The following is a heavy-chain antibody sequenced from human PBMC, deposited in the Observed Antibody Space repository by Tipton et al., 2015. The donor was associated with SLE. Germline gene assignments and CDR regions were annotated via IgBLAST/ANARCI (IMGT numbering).Heavy chain of an antibody. V-gene: IGHV4-59*08. Sequence: LRLSCTVSGASFSGYYWSWIRQPPGKGLEWIGYLSDIGRTNYKSSLRSRVTISVDTSRNLLSLKVTSVTAADTAVYYCARQRDLDACDIWGQGTMVIVSS. CDR1: GASFSGYY. CDR2: LSDIGRT. J-gene: IGHJ3*02. CDR3: ARQRDLDACDI.